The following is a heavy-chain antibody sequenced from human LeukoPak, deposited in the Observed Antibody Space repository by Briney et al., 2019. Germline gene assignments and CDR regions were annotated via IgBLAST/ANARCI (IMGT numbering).Heavy chain of an antibody. D-gene: IGHD2-15*01. V-gene: IGHV3-21*01. CDR3: ARGYCSGGSCYSYYYYNYMDV. CDR1: GFTFSSYS. Sequence: PGGSLRLSCVASGFTFSSYSMNWVRQAPGKGLEWVSSISGSSSHIYYADSVKGRFTISRDNAENSLYLQMNSLRAEDTAVYYCARGYCSGGSCYSYYYYNYMDVWGKGTTVTVSS. CDR2: ISGSSSHI. J-gene: IGHJ6*03.